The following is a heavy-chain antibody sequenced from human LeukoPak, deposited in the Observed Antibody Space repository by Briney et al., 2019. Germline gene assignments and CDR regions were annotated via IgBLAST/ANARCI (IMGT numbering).Heavy chain of an antibody. Sequence: HSETLSLTCNVSGDSISSGSYYWSWIRQPAGKGLEWIGRVYGSRTTNYNPSLKSRVTMSVDTSKNQFSLKLSSVTAADTALYYCARLWSTYCSGGSCPHQPNYWGQGTLVTVSS. J-gene: IGHJ4*02. CDR1: GDSISSGSYY. V-gene: IGHV4-61*02. CDR3: ARLWSTYCSGGSCPHQPNY. CDR2: VYGSRTT. D-gene: IGHD2-15*01.